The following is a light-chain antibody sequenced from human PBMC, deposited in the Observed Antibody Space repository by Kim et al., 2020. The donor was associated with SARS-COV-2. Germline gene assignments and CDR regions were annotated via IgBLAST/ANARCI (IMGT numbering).Light chain of an antibody. V-gene: IGLV3-19*01. CDR3: NSRDNSGASYV. Sequence: ALGQTVRITCQGDSLRRYYASWYQQRPGQGPVLVIYAKDKRPSGIPDRFSGSSAGNIASLTITGAQAEDEADYYCNSRDNSGASYVFGTGTKVTVL. CDR1: SLRRYY. J-gene: IGLJ1*01. CDR2: AKD.